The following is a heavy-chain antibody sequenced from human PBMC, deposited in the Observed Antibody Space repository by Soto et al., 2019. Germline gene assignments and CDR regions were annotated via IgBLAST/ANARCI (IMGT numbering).Heavy chain of an antibody. CDR1: GYTFAAYY. CDR2: INPTSGGT. J-gene: IGHJ4*02. Sequence: ASVKVSCKTSGYTFAAYYIHWIRQAPGQGLEWMGWINPTSGGTVYAQNFQDRVTMTRDTSISTAYMELRRLNSDDTAVYYCARDPDYGDYWGYFFDSWGQGTPVNVSS. V-gene: IGHV1-2*02. CDR3: ARDPDYGDYWGYFFDS. D-gene: IGHD4-17*01.